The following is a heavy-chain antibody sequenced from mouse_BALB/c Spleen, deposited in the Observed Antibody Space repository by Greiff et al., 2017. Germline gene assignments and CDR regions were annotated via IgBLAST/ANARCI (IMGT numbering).Heavy chain of an antibody. CDR1: GFTFTDYY. CDR3: ASHGYGFDY. Sequence: EVKLVESGGGLVQPGGSLRLSCATSGFTFTDYYMSWVRQPPGKALEWLGFIRNKANGYTTEYSASVKGRFTISRDNSQSILYLQMNTLRAEDSATYYCASHGYGFDYWGQGTTLTVSS. D-gene: IGHD2-2*01. J-gene: IGHJ2*01. V-gene: IGHV7-3*02. CDR2: IRNKANGYTT.